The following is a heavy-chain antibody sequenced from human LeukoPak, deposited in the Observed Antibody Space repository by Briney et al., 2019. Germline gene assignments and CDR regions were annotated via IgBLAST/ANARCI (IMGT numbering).Heavy chain of an antibody. V-gene: IGHV4-30-4*02. Sequence: TSTDPLSLTCTVPGASISSGDYYWSWIRQPPGKSRGWIGYIYYSGDNYHNRSSKSRVTIAVDTSKNQFSLNLSSVTAADTAVYYCARATDVYSFDYWGQGTLVTVSS. J-gene: IGHJ4*02. CDR3: ARATDVYSFDY. CDR2: IYYSGDN. CDR1: GASISSGDYY.